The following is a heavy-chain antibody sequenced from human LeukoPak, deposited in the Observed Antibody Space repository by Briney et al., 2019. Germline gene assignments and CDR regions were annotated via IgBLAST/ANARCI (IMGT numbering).Heavy chain of an antibody. D-gene: IGHD6-19*01. CDR1: GFTFSSCA. CDR2: IISTGGST. CDR3: AKGYSSGWRTYFDY. J-gene: IGHJ4*02. Sequence: GGSLRLSCAASGFTFSSCAMSWVRQAPGKGLEWVSGIISTGGSTYYADSVKGRFTISRDNSKSTLSLQMDSLRAEDTAVYYCAKGYSSGWRTYFDYWGPGTLVTVSS. V-gene: IGHV3-23*01.